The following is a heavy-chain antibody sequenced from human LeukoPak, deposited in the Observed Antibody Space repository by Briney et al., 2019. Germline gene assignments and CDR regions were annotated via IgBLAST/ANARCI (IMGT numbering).Heavy chain of an antibody. CDR2: IYPADSDT. Sequence: GESLKISCKGSGYSFTTSWIAWVRQIPGKGLEWMGIIYPADSDTRYSPSFKGQVTISADKSINTAYLQWSRLKAADSAMYYCARQRSSAWHADYWGQGTLVTVS. J-gene: IGHJ4*02. CDR1: GYSFTTSW. V-gene: IGHV5-51*01. D-gene: IGHD2-2*01. CDR3: ARQRSSAWHADY.